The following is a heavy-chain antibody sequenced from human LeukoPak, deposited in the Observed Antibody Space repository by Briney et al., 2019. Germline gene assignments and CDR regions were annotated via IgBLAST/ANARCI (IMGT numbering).Heavy chain of an antibody. Sequence: GESLKISCKGSGYSFTSYWIGWVRQMPGKGLEWMGIIYPGDSDTRYSPSFQGQVTISADKSISTAYLQWSSLKASDTAMYYCAVGPVVPVAKDYFDYWGQGTLVTVSS. CDR1: GYSFTSYW. CDR2: IYPGDSDT. J-gene: IGHJ4*02. V-gene: IGHV5-51*01. D-gene: IGHD2-2*01. CDR3: AVGPVVPVAKDYFDY.